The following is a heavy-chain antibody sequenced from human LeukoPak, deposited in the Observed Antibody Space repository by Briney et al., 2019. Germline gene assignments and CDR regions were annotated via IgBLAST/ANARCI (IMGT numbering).Heavy chain of an antibody. CDR3: AKTIPHWYFDL. J-gene: IGHJ2*01. D-gene: IGHD5-24*01. Sequence: PGGSLRLSCAASGFTFSSYAMNWVRQAPGKGLEWVSALTHSGDSTSYADSVKGRFTISRDNSKNTLYLQMNSLRAEDTAIYYCAKTIPHWYFDLWGHGTLVTVSS. CDR1: GFTFSSYA. V-gene: IGHV3-23*01. CDR2: LTHSGDST.